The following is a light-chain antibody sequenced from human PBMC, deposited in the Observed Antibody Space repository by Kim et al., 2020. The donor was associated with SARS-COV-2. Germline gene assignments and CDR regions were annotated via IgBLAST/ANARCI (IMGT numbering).Light chain of an antibody. J-gene: IGLJ3*02. CDR1: SLRSYY. V-gene: IGLV3-19*01. Sequence: SSELTQDPAVSVALGQTVKITCQGDSLRSYYASWYQQKPGQAPLLVIYGKNNRPSGIPDRFSGSGSGNTASLTITGAQAEDEADYYCNSRDTSCNHVLFG. CDR3: NSRDTSCNHVL. CDR2: GKN.